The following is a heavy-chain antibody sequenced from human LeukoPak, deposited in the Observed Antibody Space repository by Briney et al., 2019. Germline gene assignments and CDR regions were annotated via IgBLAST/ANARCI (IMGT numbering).Heavy chain of an antibody. Sequence: GGPLRLSCTASGFTFSNPRKSWVRQSPGKGLEWVGRIKSKSERGTTDYAAHVKGRFTISRDGSTTPVYLQMNSLKTEDTAVYFCTSNLYCSTSSWYTLDNWGQGTLVAVSP. V-gene: IGHV3-15*01. CDR3: TSNLYCSTSSWYTLDN. J-gene: IGHJ4*02. D-gene: IGHD2-2*02. CDR2: IKSKSERGTT. CDR1: GFTFSNPR.